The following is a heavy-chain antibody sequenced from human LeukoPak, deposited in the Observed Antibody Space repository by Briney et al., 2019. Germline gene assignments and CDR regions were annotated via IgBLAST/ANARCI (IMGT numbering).Heavy chain of an antibody. Sequence: ASAKVSCKASGYIFINYAVHWVRQAPGQRHEWMGWINVGNGNTEYSQKFQGRITITRDTSANTVYMELTSLRSEDTAVYFCARVYCSTTSCRYYFGYWGQGTLVTVSS. D-gene: IGHD2-2*01. CDR2: INVGNGNT. CDR1: GYIFINYA. J-gene: IGHJ4*02. CDR3: ARVYCSTTSCRYYFGY. V-gene: IGHV1-3*01.